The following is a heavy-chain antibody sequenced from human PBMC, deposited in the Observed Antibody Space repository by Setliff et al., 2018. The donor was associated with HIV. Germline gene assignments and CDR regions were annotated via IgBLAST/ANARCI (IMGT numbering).Heavy chain of an antibody. CDR1: GFTFSTYP. J-gene: IGHJ5*02. CDR3: AKDPFHYYSSEENFFGP. D-gene: IGHD3-10*01. V-gene: IGHV3-30*18. CDR2: ISYDGSNK. Sequence: GGSLRLSCAASGFTFSTYPMHWVRQAPGKGLEWVAAISYDGSNKYYADSVKGRFSISRDISKNTLDLQMNSLRVADTAVYYCAKDPFHYYSSEENFFGPWGQGTLVTVSS.